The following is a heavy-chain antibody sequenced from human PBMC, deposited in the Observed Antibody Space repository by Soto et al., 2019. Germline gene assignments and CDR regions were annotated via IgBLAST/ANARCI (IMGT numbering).Heavy chain of an antibody. D-gene: IGHD6-13*01. CDR2: IYYSGST. J-gene: IGHJ4*02. CDR3: ARHLSSSWSFDY. CDR1: GGSISSYY. Sequence: SETLSLTCTVSGGSISSYYWSWIRQPPGKGLEWIGYIYYSGSTNYNPSLKSRVTISVDTSKNQFSLKLSSVTAADTAVYYCARHLSSSWSFDYWGQGTLVTVSS. V-gene: IGHV4-59*08.